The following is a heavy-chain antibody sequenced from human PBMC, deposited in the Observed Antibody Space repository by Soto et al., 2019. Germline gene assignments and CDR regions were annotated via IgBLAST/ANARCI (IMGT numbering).Heavy chain of an antibody. J-gene: IGHJ4*02. CDR3: AHHPYYGLGSYSFDY. Sequence: QITLKESGPTLVRPTQTLTLTCTFSGFSLTTSCVGVCWNRQPPGKALEWLAVIYWDDGKRDSSSLKGRLTITKDTSKNQVVLTMTNIDPVDTATYYCAHHPYYGLGSYSFDYWGQGTLVTVSS. V-gene: IGHV2-5*02. D-gene: IGHD3-10*01. CDR2: IYWDDGK. CDR1: GFSLTTSCVG.